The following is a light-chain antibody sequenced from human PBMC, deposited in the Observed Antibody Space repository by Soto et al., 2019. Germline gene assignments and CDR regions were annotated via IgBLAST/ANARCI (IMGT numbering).Light chain of an antibody. CDR3: QQYDSAPLT. V-gene: IGKV3D-20*01. Sequence: EIVLTQSPATLSLSRGEGATLSSGASQSVRSNYLAWYQQKPGLAPRALIYEASTRATGIPDRFSGSGSGTDFTLTISRLEPEDFAVYYCQQYDSAPLTFGGGTKVEIK. CDR2: EAS. J-gene: IGKJ4*01. CDR1: QSVRSNY.